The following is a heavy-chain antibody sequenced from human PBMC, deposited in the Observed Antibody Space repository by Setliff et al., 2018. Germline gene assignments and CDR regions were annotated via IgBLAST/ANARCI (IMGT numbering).Heavy chain of an antibody. CDR3: ARAQSWSGGPYYFDN. CDR2: MNPNSGNT. D-gene: IGHD3-3*01. Sequence: RASVKVSCKASGYTFTSYDINWVRQATGQGLEWMGWMNPNSGNTGYAQKFQGRVTMTRNTSISTAYMDLGSLRFEDTAVYYCARAQSWSGGPYYFDNWGQGTLVTVSS. CDR1: GYTFTSYD. V-gene: IGHV1-8*02. J-gene: IGHJ4*02.